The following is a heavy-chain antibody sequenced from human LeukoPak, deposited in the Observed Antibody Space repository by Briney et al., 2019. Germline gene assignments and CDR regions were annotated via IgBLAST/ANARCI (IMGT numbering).Heavy chain of an antibody. CDR2: ITSNRGSV. Sequence: GGSLRLSCAASGFTFNDYAMHGVRQAPGKGLEGVSGITSNRGSVAYADSVKGRFTISRDNAKNSLYPQMNSLRAEDTALYYCAKAQSYYGSGNYYSRSAFDIWGHGTMVTVSS. CDR1: GFTFNDYA. D-gene: IGHD3-10*01. V-gene: IGHV3-9*01. CDR3: AKAQSYYGSGNYYSRSAFDI. J-gene: IGHJ3*02.